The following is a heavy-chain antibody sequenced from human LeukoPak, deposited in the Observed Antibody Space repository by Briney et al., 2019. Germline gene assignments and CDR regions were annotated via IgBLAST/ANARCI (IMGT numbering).Heavy chain of an antibody. Sequence: PGGSLRLSCAAFGFTFSNSAMSWVRQAPGKGLEWVSTISGTGGSTYFADSVKGRFSISRDNSENTLYLQMNSLRADDTAVYYCAHRYGDYWGQGTRVTVSS. D-gene: IGHD4-17*01. V-gene: IGHV3-23*01. CDR3: AHRYGDY. J-gene: IGHJ4*02. CDR2: ISGTGGST. CDR1: GFTFSNSA.